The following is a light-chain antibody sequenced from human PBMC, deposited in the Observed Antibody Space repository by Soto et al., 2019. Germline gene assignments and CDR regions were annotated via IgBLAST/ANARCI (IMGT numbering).Light chain of an antibody. J-gene: IGKJ2*01. V-gene: IGKV1-39*01. CDR2: AAS. CDR1: QSISSY. Sequence: DIQMTQSPSSLSASVGDRVTITCRASQSISSYLNWYQQKPGKAPKLLIYAASSLLSGVPSRFSGSGSGTDFPLTLSSLQPEDFATYYCQQSYSTPYTFGQGTKLEIK. CDR3: QQSYSTPYT.